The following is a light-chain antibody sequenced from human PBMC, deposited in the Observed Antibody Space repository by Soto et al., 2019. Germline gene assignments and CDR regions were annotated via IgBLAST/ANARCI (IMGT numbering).Light chain of an antibody. Sequence: EIVLTQSPDTLSLSPGEGATLSCRASESISSSHLAWFQHKPGQAPRLLIYGASNRATGIPLRFSGSGSGTHFTLTISSLEPGDFAVYVCHHYGVSTQITFGQGTRLDSK. J-gene: IGKJ5*01. CDR2: GAS. V-gene: IGKV3-20*01. CDR3: HHYGVSTQIT. CDR1: ESISSSH.